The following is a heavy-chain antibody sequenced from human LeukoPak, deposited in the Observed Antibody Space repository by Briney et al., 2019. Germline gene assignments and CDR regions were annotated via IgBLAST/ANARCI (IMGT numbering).Heavy chain of an antibody. J-gene: IGHJ4*02. Sequence: ASXKVSXKAXXXXFXSYGISWVRQAPGQGLEWMGWISAYNGNTNYAQKLQGRVTMTTDTSTNTAYMELRSLRSDDTAVYYCARGGVSGWSGGAYWGQGTLVTVSS. V-gene: IGHV1-18*01. CDR1: XXXFXSYG. CDR3: ARGGVSGWSGGAY. CDR2: ISAYNGNT. D-gene: IGHD6-19*01.